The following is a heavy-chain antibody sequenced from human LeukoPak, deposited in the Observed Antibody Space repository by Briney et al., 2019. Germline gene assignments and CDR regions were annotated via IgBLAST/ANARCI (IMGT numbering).Heavy chain of an antibody. CDR2: IYYSGST. CDR3: ARDIGYLFDY. V-gene: IGHV4-39*07. CDR1: GGSISSSSYY. Sequence: SETLSLTCTVSGGSISSSSYYWGWIRQPPGKGLEWIGSIYYSGSTYYNTSLKSRVTISVDTSNNQFSLKLSSVTAADTAVYYCARDIGYLFDYWGQGTLVTVSS. D-gene: IGHD1-1*01. J-gene: IGHJ4*02.